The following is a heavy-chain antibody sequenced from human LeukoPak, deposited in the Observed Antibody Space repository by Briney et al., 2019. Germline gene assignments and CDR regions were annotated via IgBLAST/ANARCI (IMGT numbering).Heavy chain of an antibody. J-gene: IGHJ3*02. V-gene: IGHV1-69-2*01. CDR2: VDPEDGET. D-gene: IGHD6-19*01. Sequence: ASVKLSCKVSGYTFTDYYMHGVQQAPGKGLEWMGLVDPEDGETIYAEEFQGRVTITADTSTDTAYMEMSSLRSEDTAVYYCATYSGWYNHDAFDIWGQGTMVTVSS. CDR3: ATYSGWYNHDAFDI. CDR1: GYTFTDYY.